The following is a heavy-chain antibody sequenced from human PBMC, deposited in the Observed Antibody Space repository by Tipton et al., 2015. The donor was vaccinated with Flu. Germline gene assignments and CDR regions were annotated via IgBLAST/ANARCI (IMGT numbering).Heavy chain of an antibody. V-gene: IGHV3-15*01. Sequence: SLRLSCAASGFTFSNAWMSWVRQAPGKGLEWVGRIKSKTDGGTTDYAAPVKGRLTISRDDSKNTLYLQMNSLKTEDTAVYYCTTPILYGFKTSGGWGQGTLVTVSS. CDR3: TTPILYGFKTSGG. CDR2: IKSKTDGGTT. J-gene: IGHJ4*02. D-gene: IGHD3-10*01. CDR1: GFTFSNAW.